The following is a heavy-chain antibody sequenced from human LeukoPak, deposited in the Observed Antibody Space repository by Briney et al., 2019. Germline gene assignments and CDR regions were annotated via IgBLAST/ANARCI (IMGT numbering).Heavy chain of an antibody. CDR1: GGTFSSYA. CDR2: IIPIFGTA. J-gene: IGHJ2*01. Sequence: SVKVSCKASGGTFSSYAISWVRQAPGQGLEWMGGIIPIFGTANYAQKFQGRVTITADESTSTAYMELSSLRSEDTAVYFCATALDWTVGKPFALWGRGTLVTVSS. D-gene: IGHD3-9*01. V-gene: IGHV1-69*13. CDR3: ATALDWTVGKPFAL.